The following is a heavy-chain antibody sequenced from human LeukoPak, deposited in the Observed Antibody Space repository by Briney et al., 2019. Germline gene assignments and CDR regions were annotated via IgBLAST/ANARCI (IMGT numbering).Heavy chain of an antibody. D-gene: IGHD2-21*02. CDR3: ARDLAFVVVTGWFDP. J-gene: IGHJ5*02. Sequence: PGGSLRLSCAASGFTFSSYWMSWVRQAPGKGLEWVANIKQDGSEKYYVDSVKGRFTISRDNAKNSLYLQMNSLRAEDTAVYYCARDLAFVVVTGWFDPWGQGTLVTVSS. V-gene: IGHV3-7*01. CDR1: GFTFSSYW. CDR2: IKQDGSEK.